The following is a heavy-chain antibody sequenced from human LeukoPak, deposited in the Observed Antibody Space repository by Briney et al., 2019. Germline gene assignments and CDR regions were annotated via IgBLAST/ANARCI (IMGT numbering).Heavy chain of an antibody. Sequence: GGSLRLSCSASGFTFSSYAMHWVRQAPGKGLVWVSRISGDLRSTSYADSVKGRFTISRDNAKNTLYLQMNSLRAEDTAVYYCARDQLYCSGGYCYFDSWGQGTLVTVSS. V-gene: IGHV3-74*01. CDR2: ISGDLRST. CDR1: GFTFSSYA. CDR3: ARDQLYCSGGYCYFDS. J-gene: IGHJ4*02. D-gene: IGHD2-15*01.